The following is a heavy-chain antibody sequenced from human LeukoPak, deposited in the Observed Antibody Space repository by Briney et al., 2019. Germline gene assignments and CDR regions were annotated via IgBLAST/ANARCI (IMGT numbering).Heavy chain of an antibody. D-gene: IGHD4-17*01. Sequence: PGGSLRLSCVASGFTFSSYAMSWVRQAPRKGLEWVSAISGSGGSTHYADSVKGRFTISRDNSKNTLYLQMNSLRADDTAVYYCAKVRAMATVTAGDHWGQGTLATVSS. CDR1: GFTFSSYA. V-gene: IGHV3-23*01. CDR2: ISGSGGST. J-gene: IGHJ4*02. CDR3: AKVRAMATVTAGDH.